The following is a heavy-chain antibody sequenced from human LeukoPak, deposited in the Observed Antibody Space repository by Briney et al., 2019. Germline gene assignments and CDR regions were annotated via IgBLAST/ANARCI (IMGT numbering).Heavy chain of an antibody. D-gene: IGHD6-13*01. J-gene: IGHJ4*02. V-gene: IGHV3-11*01. CDR1: GFTFSDYY. CDR3: ASLNKGGIAAGDY. CDR2: ISSSGSTT. Sequence: AGGSLRLSCAASGFTFSDYYMSWIRQAPGKGLEWVSYISSSGSTTYYAGSVKGRFTISRDNSKNTLYLQMNSLRAEDTAVYYCASLNKGGIAAGDYWGQGTLVTVSS.